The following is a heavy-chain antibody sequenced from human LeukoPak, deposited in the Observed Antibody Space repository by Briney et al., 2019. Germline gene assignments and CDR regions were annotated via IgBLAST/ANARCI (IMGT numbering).Heavy chain of an antibody. CDR1: GYTFTSYG. Sequence: ASVKVSCKASGYTFTSYGISWVRQAPGQGLEWMGWTSALNDDTNYAETLQGRLTMTTDISTSTAYMELTSLRSDDTAVYYCARDWDSRNDYFDPWGQGTLVIVSS. CDR2: TSALNDDT. CDR3: ARDWDSRNDYFDP. D-gene: IGHD1-1*01. V-gene: IGHV1-18*01. J-gene: IGHJ4*02.